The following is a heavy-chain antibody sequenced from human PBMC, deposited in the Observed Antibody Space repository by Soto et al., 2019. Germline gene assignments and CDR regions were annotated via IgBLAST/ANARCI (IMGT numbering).Heavy chain of an antibody. J-gene: IGHJ5*02. V-gene: IGHV3-20*01. D-gene: IGHD2-2*03. CDR1: GFTFDDYG. Sequence: GGSLRLSCAASGFTFDDYGMSWVRQAPGKGLEWVSGINWNGGSTGYADSVKGRFTISRDNAKNSLYLQMNSLRAEDTALYHCARAFGYCSSTSCYNWFDPWGKGTLVTV. CDR2: INWNGGST. CDR3: ARAFGYCSSTSCYNWFDP.